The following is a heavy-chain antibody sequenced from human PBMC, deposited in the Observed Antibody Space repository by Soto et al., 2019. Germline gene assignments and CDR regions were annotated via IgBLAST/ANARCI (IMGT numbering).Heavy chain of an antibody. V-gene: IGHV4-39*01. CDR1: GGSISSSSYY. D-gene: IGHD3-10*01. J-gene: IGHJ4*02. Sequence: QLLESGPGLVKPSETLSLTCTVSGGSISSSSYYWGWIRQPPGKGLEWIGSIYYSGSTYYNPSLKSRVTISVDTSKNQFSLKLSSVTAADTAVYYCAVTSTGFGDYWGQGTLVTVSS. CDR3: AVTSTGFGDY. CDR2: IYYSGST.